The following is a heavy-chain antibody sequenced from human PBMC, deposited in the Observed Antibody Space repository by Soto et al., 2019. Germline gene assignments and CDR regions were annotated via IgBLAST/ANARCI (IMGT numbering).Heavy chain of an antibody. J-gene: IGHJ3*02. V-gene: IGHV1-18*01. D-gene: IGHD5-12*01. CDR3: ARGRIVASIHDAFEI. Sequence: QGQLLQSGDEVKTPGASVRVACRASGYPFTSYGISWVRQAPGQGLEWVAWSSANNGNRDTAQKFQGRVTMTLDTSTATAHMELGDLTSADTGVYYCARGRIVASIHDAFEIWGQGTKVTVSS. CDR2: SSANNGNR. CDR1: GYPFTSYG.